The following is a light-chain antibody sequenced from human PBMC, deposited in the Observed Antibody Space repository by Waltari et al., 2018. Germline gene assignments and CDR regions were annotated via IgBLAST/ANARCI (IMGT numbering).Light chain of an antibody. CDR3: MQGSHWPWT. V-gene: IGKV2-30*01. CDR1: QSLVASDGNTY. J-gene: IGKJ1*01. CDR2: RVS. Sequence: EVGRTRSPSSRPVTLGHRAPTPCSPSQSLVASDGNTYFNWFQQRPGQSPRRLFYRVSKRDSGVPDRFSGSGSGTDFTLRITRVEAEDVGVYYCMQGSHWPWTFGQGTKVEIK.